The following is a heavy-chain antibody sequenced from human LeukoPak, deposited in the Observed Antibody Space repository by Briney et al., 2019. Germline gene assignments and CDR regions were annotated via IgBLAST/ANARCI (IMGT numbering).Heavy chain of an antibody. V-gene: IGHV1-46*01. CDR1: GYTFTSYY. J-gene: IGHJ6*02. Sequence: ASVKVSCKASGYTFTSYYMHWVRQAPGQGLEWMGTINPSGGSTSYAQKFQGRVTMTRDTSTSTVYMELSSLRSEDTAVYYCARGCGIQLWFGACPYGMDVWGQGTTVTVSS. CDR2: INPSGGST. D-gene: IGHD5-18*01. CDR3: ARGCGIQLWFGACPYGMDV.